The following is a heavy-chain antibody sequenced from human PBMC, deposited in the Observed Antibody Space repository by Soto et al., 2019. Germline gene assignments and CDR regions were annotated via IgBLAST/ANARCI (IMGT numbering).Heavy chain of an antibody. J-gene: IGHJ5*02. CDR1: GYTFTDYG. V-gene: IGHV1-18*01. CDR2: ISAYNGDR. CDR3: ARGPHFEP. Sequence: ASVKVSCKASGYTFTDYGISWLRQAPGQGLEWMGWISAYNGDRNYAQKFQGRVTMTTDTSTSTAYMELRSLRSDDTAVYYCARGPHFEPWGQGTLVTVSS.